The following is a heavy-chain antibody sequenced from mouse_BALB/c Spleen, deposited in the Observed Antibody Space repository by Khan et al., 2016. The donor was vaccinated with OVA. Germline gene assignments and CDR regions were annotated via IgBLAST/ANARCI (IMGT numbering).Heavy chain of an antibody. V-gene: IGHV2-9*02. CDR1: GFSLTSYG. J-gene: IGHJ2*01. Sequence: QVQLKESGPGLVAPSQSLSITCTVSGFSLTSYGVHWVRQPPGKGLEWLGVIWAGGSTYYNSALMSRLSISKDNCESKVYFKMNRLHTDDAAMYYCARREDIWGQGTTLTVSS. CDR3: ARREDI. CDR2: IWAGGST. D-gene: IGHD1-3*01.